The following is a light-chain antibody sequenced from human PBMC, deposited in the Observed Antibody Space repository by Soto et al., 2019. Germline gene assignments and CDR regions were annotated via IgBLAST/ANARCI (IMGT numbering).Light chain of an antibody. V-gene: IGLV3-21*02. Sequence: SYELTQAPSVSVAPGQTARITCGGSDIGRKSVHWYQQRPGQAPVLVVSDDSDRPSGISARVSGSKSGNTATLTVTRVAAGDEADYYCQVWDISADHPVFGGGTKVTVL. J-gene: IGLJ2*01. CDR3: QVWDISADHPV. CDR1: DIGRKS. CDR2: DDS.